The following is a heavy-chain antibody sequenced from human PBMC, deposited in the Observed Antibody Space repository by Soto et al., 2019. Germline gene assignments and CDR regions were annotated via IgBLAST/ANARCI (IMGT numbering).Heavy chain of an antibody. CDR3: ARRRVPREDFAY. Sequence: EVQLVESGGGLVKPGGSLRLSCAASGFTFSSYSMNWVRQAPGKGLEWVSSISSNSSYIYYADSVKGRFTISRDNAKNSLYLQMNSLRAEDTAVYYCARRRVPREDFAYWGQGTLVTVSS. V-gene: IGHV3-21*01. CDR2: ISSNSSYI. CDR1: GFTFSSYS. J-gene: IGHJ4*02.